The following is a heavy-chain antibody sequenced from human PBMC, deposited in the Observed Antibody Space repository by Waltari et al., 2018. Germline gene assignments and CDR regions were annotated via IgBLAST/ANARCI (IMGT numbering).Heavy chain of an antibody. Sequence: QVQLQESGPGLVKPSETLSLTCTVSGGSISSYYWSWIRQPAGKGLAWIGRLETSGSTNHNPALKSRVTMSGDTSKNQCSRKLSSVTAADTAVYDCARGTLDYWGQGTLVTVSS. V-gene: IGHV4-4*07. CDR2: LETSGST. CDR1: GGSISSYY. CDR3: ARGTLDY. J-gene: IGHJ4*02.